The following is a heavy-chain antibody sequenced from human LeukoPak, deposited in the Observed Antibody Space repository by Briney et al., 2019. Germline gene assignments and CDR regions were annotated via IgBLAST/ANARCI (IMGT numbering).Heavy chain of an antibody. CDR1: GFIFSQYA. V-gene: IGHV3-48*02. J-gene: IGHJ4*02. Sequence: GGSLRLSCAASGFIFSQYAMSWVRQAPGKGLEWVSYISSSSSIISFADSVRGRFTISRDNAKNSLYLQMNSLRDEDTAVYYCARSEYSYGPTFDYWGQGTLVTVSS. CDR3: ARSEYSYGPTFDY. D-gene: IGHD5-18*01. CDR2: ISSSSSII.